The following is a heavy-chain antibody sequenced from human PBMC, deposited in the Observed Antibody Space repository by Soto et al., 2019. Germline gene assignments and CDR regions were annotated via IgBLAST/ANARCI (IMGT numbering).Heavy chain of an antibody. V-gene: IGHV1-46*01. CDR3: AIRQIASHYYYGMDV. J-gene: IGHJ6*02. CDR2: INPSGTTT. Sequence: QVQLVQSGAEVKKPGASVKVSCKASGYTFTSYYMHWVRQAPGQGLEWMGIINPSGTTTDYAQKFQGRVTMTRDTSTSTYYMELSSLRSEDTAMYYCAIRQIASHYYYGMDVWGQGTTVTVSS. D-gene: IGHD2-2*01. CDR1: GYTFTSYY.